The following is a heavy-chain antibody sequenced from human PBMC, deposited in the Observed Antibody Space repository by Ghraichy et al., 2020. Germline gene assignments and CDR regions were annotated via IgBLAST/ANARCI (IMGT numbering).Heavy chain of an antibody. V-gene: IGHV3-48*02. Sequence: GGSLRLSCVGSGFTLSGFGMNWVRQAPGKGLEWVSYSSSSGSSTFYADSVKGRFTISRDNAKNSLSLQMNSLRDEDTAVYYCARASMVVRCYYYNGMDVWGQGTTVTVSS. CDR1: GFTLSGFG. CDR3: ARASMVVRCYYYNGMDV. J-gene: IGHJ6*02. CDR2: SSSSGSST. D-gene: IGHD2-15*01.